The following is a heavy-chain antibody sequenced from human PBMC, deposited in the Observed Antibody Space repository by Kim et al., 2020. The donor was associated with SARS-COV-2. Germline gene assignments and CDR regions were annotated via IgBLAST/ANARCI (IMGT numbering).Heavy chain of an antibody. V-gene: IGHV3-30*02. J-gene: IGHJ4*02. D-gene: IGHD3-22*01. Sequence: SVEGRFTRSRDNYKNTLYLQMNSVRAEDTAVYYCAKDSGYYDSSGYKDYWGQGTLVTVSS. CDR3: AKDSGYYDSSGYKDY.